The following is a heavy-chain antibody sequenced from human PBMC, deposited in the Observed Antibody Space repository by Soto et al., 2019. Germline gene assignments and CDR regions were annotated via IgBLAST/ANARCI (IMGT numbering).Heavy chain of an antibody. V-gene: IGHV3-11*06. CDR2: ISSSSSYT. CDR1: GFTFSDYY. D-gene: IGHD3-16*02. Sequence: LRLSCAASGFTFSDYYMSWIRQAPGKGLEWVSYISSSSSYTNYADSVKGRFTISRDNAKNSLYLQMNSLRAEDTAVYYCAREDDYVWGSYRPQGAFDIWGQGTMVTVSS. J-gene: IGHJ3*02. CDR3: AREDDYVWGSYRPQGAFDI.